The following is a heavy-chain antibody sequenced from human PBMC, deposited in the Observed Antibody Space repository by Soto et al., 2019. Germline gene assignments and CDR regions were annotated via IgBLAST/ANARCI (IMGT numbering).Heavy chain of an antibody. J-gene: IGHJ4*02. CDR2: TSHDGVT. Sequence: SETLSLTCAVSSGSIDNVYWWSWVRQSPGKGLEWIGETSHDGVTNYNPSLEGRVTISIDKSKSLFSLKLNSVTAADTAVYYCARRIIALEIFDFWGPGTVVTVSS. CDR3: ARRIIALEIFDF. V-gene: IGHV4-4*02. CDR1: SGSIDNVYW. D-gene: IGHD3-10*01.